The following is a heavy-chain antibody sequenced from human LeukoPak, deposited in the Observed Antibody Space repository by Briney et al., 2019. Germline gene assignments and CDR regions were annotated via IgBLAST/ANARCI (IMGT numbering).Heavy chain of an antibody. CDR1: GFTFSSYW. CDR3: ARERKTYYDILTRGSFFDI. D-gene: IGHD3-9*01. V-gene: IGHV3-7*01. CDR2: IKQDGSEK. Sequence: GGSLRLSCAASGFTFSSYWMSWVRQAPGKGLEWVANIKQDGSEKYYVDSVKGRFTISRDNAKNSLYLQMNSLRAEDTAVYYCARERKTYYDILTRGSFFDIWGQGTMVTVSS. J-gene: IGHJ3*02.